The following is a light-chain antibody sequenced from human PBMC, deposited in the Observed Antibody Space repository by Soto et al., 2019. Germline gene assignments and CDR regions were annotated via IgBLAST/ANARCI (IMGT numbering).Light chain of an antibody. CDR3: QQYDKSPLT. V-gene: IGKV3-20*01. CDR2: GVS. CDR1: QSVSNSH. J-gene: IGKJ4*01. Sequence: EIVLTQSPGTLSLSPGERATLSCRSSQSVSNSHLAWHQQKPGQAPRLLIFGVSSRAAGIPDRFSGSGSGTDFTLTISRLEPEDYAVYYSQQYDKSPLTLGGGTQVEIK.